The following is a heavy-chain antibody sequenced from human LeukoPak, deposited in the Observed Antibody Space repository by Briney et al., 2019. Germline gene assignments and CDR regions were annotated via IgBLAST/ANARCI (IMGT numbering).Heavy chain of an antibody. CDR1: GFTFSDTR. J-gene: IGHJ6*03. Sequence: PGGSLRLSCAASGFTFSDTRMSWVRQAPGKGLEWVGLIRSKTDGGTTDYAAPVKGRFTVSRDDSEDTLYLQMNSLKSEDTAVYYCTRIFSGSWYRSSRDFYYYLDVWGKGTTVTVSS. CDR3: TRIFSGSWYRSSRDFYYYLDV. D-gene: IGHD6-13*01. CDR2: IRSKTDGGTT. V-gene: IGHV3-15*01.